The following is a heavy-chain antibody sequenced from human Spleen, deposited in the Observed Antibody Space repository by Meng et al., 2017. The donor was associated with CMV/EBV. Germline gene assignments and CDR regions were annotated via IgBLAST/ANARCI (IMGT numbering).Heavy chain of an antibody. CDR3: ARAPSYCGSISCHSYYYYGLDV. CDR2: ISSSGRTM. CDR1: GFTFSTYE. V-gene: IGHV3-48*03. D-gene: IGHD2-2*01. Sequence: GESLKISCAASGFTFSTYEMNWVRQAPGKGLEWVSYISSSGRTMYYADSLKGRFTISRDNAKNSLYLQMSSLRAEDTAVYYCARAPSYCGSISCHSYYYYGLDVWGQGTTVTVSS. J-gene: IGHJ6*02.